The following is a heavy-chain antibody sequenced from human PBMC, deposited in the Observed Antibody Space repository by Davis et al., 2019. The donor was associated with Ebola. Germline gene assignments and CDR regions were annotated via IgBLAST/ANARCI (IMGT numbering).Heavy chain of an antibody. D-gene: IGHD4-17*01. CDR2: ISSSGSTI. CDR1: GFTFSSYE. Sequence: PGGSLRLSCAASGFTFSSYEMNWVRQAPGKGLEWVSYISSSGSTIYYADSVKGRFTISRDNAKNSLYLQMNSLRAEDTAVYYCAKAQNPWSDYQKWFDSWGQGTLVTVSS. CDR3: AKAQNPWSDYQKWFDS. J-gene: IGHJ5*01. V-gene: IGHV3-48*03.